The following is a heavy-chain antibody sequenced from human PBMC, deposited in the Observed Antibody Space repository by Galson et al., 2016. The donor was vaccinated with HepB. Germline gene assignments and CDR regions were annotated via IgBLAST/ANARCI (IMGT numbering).Heavy chain of an antibody. V-gene: IGHV3-30*18. CDR2: ISCDGSDK. CDR1: GFTFGCCG. D-gene: IGHD6-13*01. Sequence: SLRLSCAASGFTFGCCGMHWVRQAPGKGLEWVAVISCDGSDKYYSDSVKGRFTISRDNSNNTLHLQMNSLRADDTAVYYCAKDTSAPAGISPWGQGALVTVSA. CDR3: AKDTSAPAGISP. J-gene: IGHJ4*02.